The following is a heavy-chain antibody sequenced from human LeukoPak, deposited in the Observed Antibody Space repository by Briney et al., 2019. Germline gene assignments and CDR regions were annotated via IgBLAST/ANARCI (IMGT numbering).Heavy chain of an antibody. CDR3: TRVGYIDEGIDY. CDR1: GFTFSHYS. CDR2: IKQDGSKK. V-gene: IGHV3-7*04. D-gene: IGHD5-24*01. J-gene: IGHJ4*02. Sequence: GGSLRVSCAASGFTFSHYSMHWVRQAPGKGLEWVANIKQDGSKKSYVDSVKGRFTISRDNAKNSLYLQMNSLRAEDTAIYYCTRVGYIDEGIDYWGQGTLVTVSS.